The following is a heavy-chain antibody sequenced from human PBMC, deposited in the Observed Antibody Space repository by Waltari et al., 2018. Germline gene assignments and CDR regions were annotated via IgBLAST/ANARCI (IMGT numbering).Heavy chain of an antibody. CDR3: AREISGYANFDY. CDR1: GFTFSSYS. J-gene: IGHJ4*02. V-gene: IGHV3-21*01. Sequence: EVQLVESGGGLVKPGGSLRLSCAASGFTFSSYSMNWVRQAPGKGLEWVSSISSSSSYIYYADSVKGRFTISRDNAKNSLYLQMNSLRAEDTAVYYCAREISGYANFDYWGQGTLVTVSS. D-gene: IGHD5-12*01. CDR2: ISSSSSYI.